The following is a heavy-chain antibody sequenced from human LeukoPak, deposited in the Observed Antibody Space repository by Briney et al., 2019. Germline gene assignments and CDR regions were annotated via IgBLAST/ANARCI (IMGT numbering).Heavy chain of an antibody. Sequence: GGSLRLSCAASGFTFSSYGMHWVRQAPGKGLEWVAVISYDGSNKYYADSVKGRFTISRDNSKNTLYLQMNSLRAEDTAVYYCAKDGSNCSGGSCYDGDYWGQGTLVTVSS. J-gene: IGHJ4*02. D-gene: IGHD2-15*01. CDR2: ISYDGSNK. CDR1: GFTFSSYG. V-gene: IGHV3-30*18. CDR3: AKDGSNCSGGSCYDGDY.